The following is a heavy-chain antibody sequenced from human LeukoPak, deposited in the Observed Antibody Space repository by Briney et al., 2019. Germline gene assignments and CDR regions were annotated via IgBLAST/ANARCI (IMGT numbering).Heavy chain of an antibody. Sequence: GGSLRLSCAASGFTFSSYGMHWVRQAPGKGLEWVAFIRYDGSNKYYADSVKGRFTISRDNSKNTLYLQMNSLRAEDTAVYYCAKGMSSGWYQNAFDIWGQGTMVTVSS. D-gene: IGHD6-19*01. CDR1: GFTFSSYG. V-gene: IGHV3-30*02. CDR3: AKGMSSGWYQNAFDI. CDR2: IRYDGSNK. J-gene: IGHJ3*02.